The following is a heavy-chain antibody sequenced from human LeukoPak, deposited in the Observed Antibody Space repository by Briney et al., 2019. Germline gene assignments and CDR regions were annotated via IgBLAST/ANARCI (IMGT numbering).Heavy chain of an antibody. CDR3: ATLYTAIRNWFDP. J-gene: IGHJ5*02. D-gene: IGHD5-18*01. CDR2: INPNSGGT. CDR1: GYTFTGYY. V-gene: IGHV1-2*02. Sequence: ASVKVSCKASGYTFTGYYMHWVRQAPGQGLEWMGWINPNSGGTNYAQKFQGRVPMTRDTSISTAYMELSRLRSDDTAVYYCATLYTAIRNWFDPWGQGTLVTVSS.